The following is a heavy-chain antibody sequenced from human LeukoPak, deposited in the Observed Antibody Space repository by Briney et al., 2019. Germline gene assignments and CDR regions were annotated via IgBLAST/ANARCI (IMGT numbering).Heavy chain of an antibody. D-gene: IGHD4-17*01. CDR1: GGSFSGYY. CDR2: INHRGGT. CDR3: SSTHDYEYFQH. Sequence: SETLSLTCAVPGGSFSGYYWSCICQPPEKRLEWSGDINHRGGTNYNPSLKCGATISVDTSKNQFPRKLSCVTAADTAVHYFSSTHDYEYFQHWGQGTLVTVSS. V-gene: IGHV4-34*01. J-gene: IGHJ1*01.